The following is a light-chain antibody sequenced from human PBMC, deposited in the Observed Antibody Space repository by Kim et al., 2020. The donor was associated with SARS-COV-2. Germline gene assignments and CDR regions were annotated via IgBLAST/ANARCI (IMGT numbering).Light chain of an antibody. Sequence: VSPGERASLSWSASQSVGSNFAWYDQDPGQAPRLRICGASTGATGIPARFSGSGSGSEFTLTISSLQSEDFAVYYCQQYNNCPQTFGQGANVDFK. CDR1: QSVGSN. J-gene: IGKJ1*01. V-gene: IGKV3-15*01. CDR2: GAS. CDR3: QQYNNCPQT.